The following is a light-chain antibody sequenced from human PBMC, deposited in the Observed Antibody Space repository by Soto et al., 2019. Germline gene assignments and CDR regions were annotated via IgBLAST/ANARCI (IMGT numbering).Light chain of an antibody. Sequence: EIVLTQSPGTLSLSPGERATLSCRPSQSVSSTYLDWYQQKPGQAPRLLIYAASSRATGIPDRFSGGASATDFTLTISRLEPEDFAVYYCRHYINSQWTFGQGTKEEIK. J-gene: IGKJ1*01. CDR1: QSVSSTY. V-gene: IGKV3-20*01. CDR2: AAS. CDR3: RHYINSQWT.